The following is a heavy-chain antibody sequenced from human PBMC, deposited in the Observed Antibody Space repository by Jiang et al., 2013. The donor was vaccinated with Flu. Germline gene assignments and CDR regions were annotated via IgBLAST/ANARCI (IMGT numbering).Heavy chain of an antibody. Sequence: SVKVSCKASGYSFTSNAIHWVRQAPGQRLEWMGWINVGNGNTKYSPKFQGRLTITRDTSATTAYMELSSLTSEDTAVYFCARRLGRNFDYWGQGTLVTVSS. CDR1: GYSFTSNA. CDR2: INVGNGNT. V-gene: IGHV1-3*01. D-gene: IGHD1-26*01. CDR3: ARRLGRNFDY. J-gene: IGHJ4*02.